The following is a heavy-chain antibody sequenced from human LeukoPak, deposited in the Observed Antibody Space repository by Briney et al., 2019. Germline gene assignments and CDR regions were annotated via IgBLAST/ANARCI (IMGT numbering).Heavy chain of an antibody. CDR3: AKMDGMGVTDNPDY. V-gene: IGHV3-23*01. CDR2: VDSRGVTT. J-gene: IGHJ4*02. Sequence: PGGSLRLSCAASGFTFSIHAMTWVRQAPGKGLERVSGVDSRGVTTEYADSVKGRFTISRDNSKNTLYLQMHSLRAEDTALYYCAKMDGMGVTDNPDYWGQGTLVIVSS. D-gene: IGHD2-21*02. CDR1: GFTFSIHA.